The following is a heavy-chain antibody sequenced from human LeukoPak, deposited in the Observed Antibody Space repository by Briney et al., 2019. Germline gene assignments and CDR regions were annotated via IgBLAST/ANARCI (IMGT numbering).Heavy chain of an antibody. CDR2: IYSGGST. J-gene: IGHJ4*02. V-gene: IGHV3-53*01. D-gene: IGHD5-24*01. Sequence: GGSLRLSCAASGFTVSSNYMSWVRQAPGKGLEWVSVIYSGGSTYYADSVKGRFTISRDNSKNTLYLQMNSLRAEDTAVYYCTTLERWQRQSGNYWGQGTLVTVSS. CDR1: GFTVSSNY. CDR3: TTLERWQRQSGNY.